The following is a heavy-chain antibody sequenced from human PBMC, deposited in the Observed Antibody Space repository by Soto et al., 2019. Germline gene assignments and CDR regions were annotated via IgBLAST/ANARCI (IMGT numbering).Heavy chain of an antibody. CDR2: ISYDGSNK. CDR1: VFSFSNYA. Sequence: GSLRLSGAASVFSFSNYAMQWVRQAPGKGLEWVAVISYDGSNKYYADSVKGRFTISRDNSKNTMYLQMDSLRAEDTAVYYCARSTIVAPPSNWGQGTLVTVSS. CDR3: ARSTIVAPPSN. J-gene: IGHJ4*02. D-gene: IGHD6-6*01. V-gene: IGHV3-30-3*02.